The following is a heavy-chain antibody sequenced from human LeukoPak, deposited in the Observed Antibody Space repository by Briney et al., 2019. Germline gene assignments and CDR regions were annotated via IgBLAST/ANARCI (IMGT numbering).Heavy chain of an antibody. V-gene: IGHV3-74*01. CDR2: IKSDGSST. CDR3: ARESYDILTGYYSGAFDI. Sequence: GGSLRLSCAASGFTFSYYWMHWVRQAPGKGLVWVSRIKSDGSSTTYADSVKGRITISRDNAKNTLYLQMNSLRAEDTAVYYCARESYDILTGYYSGAFDIWGQGTKVTVSS. CDR1: GFTFSYYW. D-gene: IGHD3-9*01. J-gene: IGHJ3*02.